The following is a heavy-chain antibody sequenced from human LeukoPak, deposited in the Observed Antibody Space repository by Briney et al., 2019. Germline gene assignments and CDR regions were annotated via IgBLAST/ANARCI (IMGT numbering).Heavy chain of an antibody. CDR3: ARVPWINAFDI. V-gene: IGHV4-34*01. Sequence: PSETLSLTCGVYGGSFSGYHWSWIRQSPRKGLEWIGEINHSGSTNYNPSLKSRVTISVDTSKNQFSLKLSSVTAADTAVYYCARVPWINAFDIWGQGTMVTVSS. CDR1: GGSFSGYH. J-gene: IGHJ3*02. CDR2: INHSGST. D-gene: IGHD1-1*01.